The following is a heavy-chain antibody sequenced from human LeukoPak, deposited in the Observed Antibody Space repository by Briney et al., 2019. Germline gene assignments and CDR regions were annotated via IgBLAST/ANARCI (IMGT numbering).Heavy chain of an antibody. Sequence: GGSLRLSCAASGFTLSNYSMNWVRXAPXXXLEXVSSITSSSDFIYYADSLTARFTLSRDTAKTSLYLQMNSLRAEDTAVYYCARDFAGGYYRDAFDIWGQGTMVTVSS. CDR2: ITSSSDFI. CDR1: GFTLSNYS. CDR3: ARDFAGGYYRDAFDI. J-gene: IGHJ3*02. D-gene: IGHD3-10*01. V-gene: IGHV3-21*01.